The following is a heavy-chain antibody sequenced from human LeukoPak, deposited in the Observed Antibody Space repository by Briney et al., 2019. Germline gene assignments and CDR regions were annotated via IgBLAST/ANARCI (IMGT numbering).Heavy chain of an antibody. CDR3: ARLGASNLAVAAYDY. CDR2: TYYSGST. V-gene: IGHV4-59*11. J-gene: IGHJ4*02. CDR1: GGSISSHY. D-gene: IGHD6-19*01. Sequence: PSETLSLTCTVSGGSISSHYWSWIRQPPGKGLEWIGYTYYSGSTNYNPSLKSRVTISVDTSKNQFSLKLSSVTAADTAVYYCARLGASNLAVAAYDYWGQGTLVTVSS.